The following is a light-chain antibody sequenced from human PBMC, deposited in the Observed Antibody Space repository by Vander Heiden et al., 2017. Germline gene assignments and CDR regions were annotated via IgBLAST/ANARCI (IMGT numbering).Light chain of an antibody. J-gene: IGLJ2*01. CDR2: DVS. V-gene: IGLV2-11*01. Sequence: QSALTQPRSVSGSPVQSVTISCTGTSSDVRGDNYVSWYQQHPGKAPKLMIYDVSKRPSGGPDRFSGSKSGNTAALTISGLQEEDEADYYCCSYAGSYTVVFGGGTKLTVL. CDR1: SSDVRGDNY. CDR3: CSYAGSYTVV.